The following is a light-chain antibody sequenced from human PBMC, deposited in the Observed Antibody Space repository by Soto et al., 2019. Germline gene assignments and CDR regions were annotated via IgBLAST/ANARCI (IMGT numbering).Light chain of an antibody. J-gene: IGLJ2*01. CDR1: SSDVGGYNC. V-gene: IGLV2-8*01. Sequence: QSVLTQPPSASGSPGQSVTISCTGTSSDVGGYNCVSWYQQHPGKAPQLMIYEVTKRPSGVPDRFSGSKSGNTASLTVSGLQDEDEADYYCSSYAGSNTVLFGGGTKLTVL. CDR2: EVT. CDR3: SSYAGSNTVL.